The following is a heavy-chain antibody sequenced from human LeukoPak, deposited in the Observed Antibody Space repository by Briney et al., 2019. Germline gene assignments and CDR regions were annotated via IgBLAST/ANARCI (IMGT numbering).Heavy chain of an antibody. CDR2: IYHSGST. CDR3: ARDATTGGWFDP. Sequence: SETLSLTCTVSGYSISSGYYWGWIRQPPGKGLEWIGSIYHSGSTYYNPSLKSRVTISVDTSKNQFSLKLSSVTAADTAVYYCARDATTGGWFDPWGQGTLVTVSS. CDR1: GYSISSGYY. V-gene: IGHV4-38-2*02. D-gene: IGHD4-11*01. J-gene: IGHJ5*02.